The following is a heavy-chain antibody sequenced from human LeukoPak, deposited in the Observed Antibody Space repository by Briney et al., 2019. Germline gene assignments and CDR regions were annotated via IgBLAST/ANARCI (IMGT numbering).Heavy chain of an antibody. CDR2: ISYDGSNK. CDR1: GFTFSSYA. V-gene: IGHV3-30*04. D-gene: IGHD5-18*01. J-gene: IGHJ4*02. CDR3: AREGDTAMGFDY. Sequence: GGSLRPSCAASGFTFSSYAMHWVRQAPGKGLEWVAVISYDGSNKYYADSVKGRFTISRDNSKNTLYLQMNSLRAEDTAVYYCAREGDTAMGFDYWGQGTLVTVSS.